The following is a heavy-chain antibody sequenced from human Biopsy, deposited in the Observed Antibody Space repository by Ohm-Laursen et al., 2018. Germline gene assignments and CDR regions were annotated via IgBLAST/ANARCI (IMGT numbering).Heavy chain of an antibody. CDR1: GFSFSDYY. D-gene: IGHD2/OR15-2a*01. Sequence: SLRLSCTASGFSFSDYYMIWVRQAPGKGLEWVSYISSSGRTMYYADSVKGRFTISRDNANKSLYLQMNSLRAEDTAVYYCARGSFAPDFWGQGTLVTVSS. V-gene: IGHV3-11*01. J-gene: IGHJ4*02. CDR2: ISSSGRTM. CDR3: ARGSFAPDF.